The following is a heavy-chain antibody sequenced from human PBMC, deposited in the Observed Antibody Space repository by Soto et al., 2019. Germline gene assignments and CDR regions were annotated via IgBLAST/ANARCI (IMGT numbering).Heavy chain of an antibody. V-gene: IGHV1-18*01. CDR1: GYTFTSYG. CDR3: ARGRYGDY. J-gene: IGHJ4*02. D-gene: IGHD4-17*01. Sequence: QVQLVQSGAEVKKPGASVKVSCKGSGYTFTSYGITWVRQAPGQGLEWMGWIIAHTHHTNYAQKLQGRVTVTTDTSTSTAYMGRRSLISDDTAVYCCARGRYGDYWGQGTLVTVSS. CDR2: IIAHTHHT.